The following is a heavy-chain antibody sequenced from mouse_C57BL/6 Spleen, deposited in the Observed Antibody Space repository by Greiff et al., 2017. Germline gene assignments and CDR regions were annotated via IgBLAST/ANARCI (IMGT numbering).Heavy chain of an antibody. V-gene: IGHV1-15*01. CDR2: IDPEPGGT. CDR3: THDYDEGAWFAY. J-gene: IGHJ3*01. CDR1: GYTFTDYE. D-gene: IGHD2-4*01. Sequence: VQRVESGAELVRPGASVTLSCKASGYTFTDYEMHWVKQTPVHGLEWIGAIDPEPGGTAYNQKFKGKAILTADKSSSTAYMELRSLTSEDSAVYYCTHDYDEGAWFAYWGQGTLVTVSA.